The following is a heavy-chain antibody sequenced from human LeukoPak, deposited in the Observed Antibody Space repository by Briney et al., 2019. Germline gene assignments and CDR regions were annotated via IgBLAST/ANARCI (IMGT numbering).Heavy chain of an antibody. V-gene: IGHV1-2*02. Sequence: GASVKVSCKASGYTFTGYYMHWVRQAPGQGLEWMGWINPNSGGTNYAQKFQGRVTMTRDTSISTAYMELCRLRSDDTAVYYCARGEVVVVPAAMQNYWGQGTLVTVSS. CDR2: INPNSGGT. D-gene: IGHD2-2*01. J-gene: IGHJ4*02. CDR3: ARGEVVVVPAAMQNY. CDR1: GYTFTGYY.